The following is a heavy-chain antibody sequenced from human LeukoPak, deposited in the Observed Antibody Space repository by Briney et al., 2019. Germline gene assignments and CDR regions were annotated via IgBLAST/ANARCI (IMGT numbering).Heavy chain of an antibody. CDR3: AKDLWRQLMGA. V-gene: IGHV3-23*01. Sequence: GGSLRLSCAVSGFTFSSYAMSWVRPAPGKGLEWVSAISGSGGSTYYADSVKGRFTISSDNSKNTLYLQMNSLRAEDTAVYYCAKDLWRQLMGAWGQGTLVTVSS. CDR1: GFTFSSYA. J-gene: IGHJ5*02. D-gene: IGHD6-13*01. CDR2: ISGSGGST.